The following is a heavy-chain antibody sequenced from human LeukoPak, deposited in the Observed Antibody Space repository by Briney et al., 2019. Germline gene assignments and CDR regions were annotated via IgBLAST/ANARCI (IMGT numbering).Heavy chain of an antibody. CDR2: IYYSGST. D-gene: IGHD2-15*01. CDR3: ARAGVVVVAATFDP. J-gene: IGHJ5*02. CDR1: GGSISSGDYY. V-gene: IGHV4-30-4*08. Sequence: SETLSLTCTVSGGSISSGDYYWSWIRQPPGKGLEWIGYIYYSGSTYYNPSLKSRVTISVDTSKNQFSLKLSSVTAADAAVYYCARAGVVVVAATFDPWGRGTLVTVSS.